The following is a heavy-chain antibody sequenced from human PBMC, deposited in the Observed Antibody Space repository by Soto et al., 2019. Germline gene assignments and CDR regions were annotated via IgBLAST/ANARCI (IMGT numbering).Heavy chain of an antibody. J-gene: IGHJ3*02. V-gene: IGHV4-59*01. Sequence: TSETLSLTCTVFGGSISSYYWNWIRQPPGKGLEWIGYISYSGSTNYNPSLKSRVTISVDTSKNQFSLKQSSVTAADTAVYYCARARDGYNYDRAFDIWGQGTMVTVSS. CDR1: GGSISSYY. CDR3: ARARDGYNYDRAFDI. D-gene: IGHD1-1*01. CDR2: ISYSGST.